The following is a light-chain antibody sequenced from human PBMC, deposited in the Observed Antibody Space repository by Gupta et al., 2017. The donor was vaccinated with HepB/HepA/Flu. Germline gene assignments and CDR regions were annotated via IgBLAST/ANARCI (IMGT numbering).Light chain of an antibody. Sequence: QSVLTQPPSASATPGPRVTISCSGSSSNVGRDNVYWYQQHPGAAAKLLIYNTNQRPSGVPDRFSGSKSGTSASLAISGLRSEDEADYYCAAWDNSLSGYVFGTGTWVTVL. CDR1: SSNVGRDN. V-gene: IGLV1-47*02. CDR3: AAWDNSLSGYV. CDR2: NTN. J-gene: IGLJ1*01.